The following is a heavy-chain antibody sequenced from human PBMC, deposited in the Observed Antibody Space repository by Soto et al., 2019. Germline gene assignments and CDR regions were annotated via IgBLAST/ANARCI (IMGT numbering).Heavy chain of an antibody. Sequence: XSVKVSCKASVYTFTCYYIHWVRQAPGQGLEWMGWINPNSGDTNYTQKSQGWVTMTRDTSISTAYMELSRLASDDTAVYYCATSRTSISVAGETEYYFDYWGQGTLVTVSS. CDR1: VYTFTCYY. CDR3: ATSRTSISVAGETEYYFDY. CDR2: INPNSGDT. V-gene: IGHV1-2*04. J-gene: IGHJ4*02. D-gene: IGHD6-19*01.